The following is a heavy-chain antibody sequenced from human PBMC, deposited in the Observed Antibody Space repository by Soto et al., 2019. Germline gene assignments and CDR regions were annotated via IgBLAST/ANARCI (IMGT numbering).Heavy chain of an antibody. Sequence: QVQLVESGGGLVKPGGSLRLSCAASGFTFSDYYMSWIRQAPGKGLEWVSYISSSSSYTNYADSVKGRFTISRDNAKNSLYLQRNSLRAEDTAVYYCARRRRYYDILTGYEGYYFDYWGQGTLVTVSS. CDR2: ISSSSSYT. V-gene: IGHV3-11*05. CDR1: GFTFSDYY. CDR3: ARRRRYYDILTGYEGYYFDY. J-gene: IGHJ4*02. D-gene: IGHD3-9*01.